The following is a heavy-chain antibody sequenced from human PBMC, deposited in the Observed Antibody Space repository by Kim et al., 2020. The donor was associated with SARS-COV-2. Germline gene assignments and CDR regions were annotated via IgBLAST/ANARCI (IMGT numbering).Heavy chain of an antibody. CDR2: IYSGGST. CDR1: GFTVSSNY. J-gene: IGHJ2*01. D-gene: IGHD3-9*01. V-gene: IGHV3-53*01. CDR3: AREGYFDWLFQSGSSRYFDL. Sequence: GGSLRLSCAASGFTVSSNYMSWVRQAPGKGLEWVSVIYSGGSTYYADSVKGRFTISRDNSKNTLYLQMNSLRAEDTAVYYCAREGYFDWLFQSGSSRYFDLWGRGTLVTVSS.